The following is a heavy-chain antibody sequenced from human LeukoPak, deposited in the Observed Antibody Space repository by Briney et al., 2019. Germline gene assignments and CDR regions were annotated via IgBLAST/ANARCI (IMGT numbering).Heavy chain of an antibody. CDR3: ATETIGRHYDY. V-gene: IGHV3-21*01. D-gene: IGHD1-14*01. Sequence: PGGSLRLSXAASGFTFSSCGFNWVCQAPGKGLEWVSSIGPTGTDRYYADSVRGRFTISRDNAKNSMYLQMDSLRDEDTAVSYCATETIGRHYDYWGQGTLLTVSS. CDR2: IGPTGTDR. CDR1: GFTFSSCG. J-gene: IGHJ4*02.